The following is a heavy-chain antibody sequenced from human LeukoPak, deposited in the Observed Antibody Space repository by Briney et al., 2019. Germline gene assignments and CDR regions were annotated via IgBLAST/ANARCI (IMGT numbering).Heavy chain of an antibody. CDR2: IYYSGST. CDR1: GDSISSGGYY. CDR3: ARVSPHGSCYIDY. Sequence: SETLSLTRTVSGDSISSGGYYWSWIRQHPGKGLEWIGYIYYSGSTYYNPSLKSRVTISVDRSKNQFSLKLSSVTAADTAVYYCARVSPHGSCYIDYWGQGTLVTVSS. V-gene: IGHV4-31*03. J-gene: IGHJ4*02. D-gene: IGHD2-15*01.